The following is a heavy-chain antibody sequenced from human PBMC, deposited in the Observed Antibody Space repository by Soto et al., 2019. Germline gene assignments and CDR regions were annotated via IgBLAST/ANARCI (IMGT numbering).Heavy chain of an antibody. CDR1: GFTFSNYA. Sequence: EVQLLESGGGFVQPGGSLRLSCAASGFTFSNYAMSWVRQAPGKGLECVSFISGSGVNTYYADSVKGRFTISRDNSKNTLYLQMNSLRAEDTAVYYCAKDYYGMDVWGQGTTVTVSS. J-gene: IGHJ6*02. V-gene: IGHV3-23*01. CDR3: AKDYYGMDV. CDR2: ISGSGVNT.